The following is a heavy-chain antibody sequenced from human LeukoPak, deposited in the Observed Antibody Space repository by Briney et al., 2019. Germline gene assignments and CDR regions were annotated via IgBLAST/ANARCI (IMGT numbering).Heavy chain of an antibody. D-gene: IGHD3-22*01. CDR2: IYYSGST. Sequence: SETLSLTCTVSSYSINSDYYWGWIRQPPGKGLEWIGSIYYSGSTYYNPSLKSRVTISVDTSKNLFSLKLSSVAAADTAIYFCARAPLYHYDSSGYLFDYWGQGTLVTVSS. CDR1: SYSINSDYY. V-gene: IGHV4-38-2*02. J-gene: IGHJ4*02. CDR3: ARAPLYHYDSSGYLFDY.